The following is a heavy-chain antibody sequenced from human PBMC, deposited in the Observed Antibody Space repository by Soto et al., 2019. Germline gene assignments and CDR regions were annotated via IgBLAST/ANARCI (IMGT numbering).Heavy chain of an antibody. CDR3: ATWGQHSGYDKPYGMDV. CDR1: GFTFSSYW. Sequence: PGGSLRLSCAASGFTFSSYWMSWVRQAPGKGLEWVANIKQDGSEKYYVDSVKGRFTISRDNAKNSLYLQMNSLRAEDTAVYYCATWGQHSGYDKPYGMDVWGQGTTVTVSS. V-gene: IGHV3-7*03. J-gene: IGHJ6*02. D-gene: IGHD5-12*01. CDR2: IKQDGSEK.